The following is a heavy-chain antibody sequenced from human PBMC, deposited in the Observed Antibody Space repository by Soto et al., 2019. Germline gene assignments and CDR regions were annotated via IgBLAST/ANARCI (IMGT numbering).Heavy chain of an antibody. D-gene: IGHD6-19*01. J-gene: IGHJ4*02. CDR1: GYTFINYG. CDR3: GRGGLAVSGTYDY. V-gene: IGHV1-18*01. CDR2: ISGSNGDT. Sequence: VQLVQSGAEVKEYGASVKVSCKASGYTFINYGVAWVRRAPGQGPEWMGWISGSNGDTKYAQHHQNRVSLTTDTSTNTAYMELRSLRPDDTAIDFCGRGGLAVSGTYDYWGQGTLVTVSS.